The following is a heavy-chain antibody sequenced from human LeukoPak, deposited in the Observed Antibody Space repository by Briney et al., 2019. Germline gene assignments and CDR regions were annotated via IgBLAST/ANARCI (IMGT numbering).Heavy chain of an antibody. V-gene: IGHV1-18*01. CDR1: GYTFTIYA. J-gene: IGHJ4*02. D-gene: IGHD6-19*01. Sequence: ASVKVSCKTSGYTFTIYAISWVRQAPGQGLEWMGRISAYNDNTNYAQKLQGRVTMTIDKSTSTAYMELRSLRFDDTAVYYCASQYTSGHFTYHFDYWGQGTLVTVSS. CDR3: ASQYTSGHFTYHFDY. CDR2: ISAYNDNT.